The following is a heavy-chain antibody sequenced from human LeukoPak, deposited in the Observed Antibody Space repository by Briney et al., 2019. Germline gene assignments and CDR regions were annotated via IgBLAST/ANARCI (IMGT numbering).Heavy chain of an antibody. J-gene: IGHJ4*02. CDR2: ILPMFGTA. D-gene: IGHD6-13*01. CDR3: ARLYGYSSSWYGKANDY. V-gene: IGHV1-69*13. CDR1: GGTFSSYA. Sequence: GASVKVSCKASGGTFSSYAISWVRQAPGQGLEWMGKILPMFGTANYAQKFQGRVTITADESTSTAYMELTSLRSEDTAVYYCARLYGYSSSWYGKANDYWGQGTLVTVSS.